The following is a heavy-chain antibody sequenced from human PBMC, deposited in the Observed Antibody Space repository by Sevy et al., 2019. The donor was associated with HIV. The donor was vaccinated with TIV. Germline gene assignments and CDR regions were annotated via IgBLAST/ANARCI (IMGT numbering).Heavy chain of an antibody. D-gene: IGHD3-3*01. CDR2: ISYDESNK. Sequence: GGSLSLSCAASGFTFSSYAIHWVCLAPGKGLEWVAVISYDESNKYYEDSVKGRFTSSRENSMNTLYMQTNSLRAEDTAVYYCAREHQYSHSTILGVVISGYFDYWGQGTLVTVSS. CDR1: GFTFSSYA. V-gene: IGHV3-30-3*01. J-gene: IGHJ4*02. CDR3: AREHQYSHSTILGVVISGYFDY.